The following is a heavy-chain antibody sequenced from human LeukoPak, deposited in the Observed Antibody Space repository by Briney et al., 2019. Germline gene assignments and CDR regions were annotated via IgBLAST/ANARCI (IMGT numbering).Heavy chain of an antibody. Sequence: PSETLSLTCAVHGGSFSGYYWSWIRQPPGKGLEWIGEINHSGSTNYNPSLKSRVTISVDTSKNQFSLKLSSVTAADTAVYYCASRDYYYDSSGHAFDIRGQGTMVTVSS. CDR3: ASRDYYYDSSGHAFDI. CDR1: GGSFSGYY. D-gene: IGHD3-22*01. V-gene: IGHV4-34*01. J-gene: IGHJ3*02. CDR2: INHSGST.